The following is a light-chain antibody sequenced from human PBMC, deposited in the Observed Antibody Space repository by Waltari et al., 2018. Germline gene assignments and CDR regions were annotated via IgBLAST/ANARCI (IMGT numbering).Light chain of an antibody. J-gene: IGKJ2*03. Sequence: EIVLTQSPEFKYVTLKEKVTITCWTIHSIGGRLHGYQQKPDKSPKILIMYASQSFSGVPSRFSGSGSGTDFTLTIDGLEAEDAATYYCHHSDSLPYSFGQGTKLEIK. CDR2: YAS. CDR1: HSIGGR. V-gene: IGKV6-21*01. CDR3: HHSDSLPYS.